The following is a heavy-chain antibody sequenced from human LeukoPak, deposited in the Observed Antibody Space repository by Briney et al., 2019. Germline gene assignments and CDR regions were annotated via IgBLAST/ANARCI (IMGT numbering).Heavy chain of an antibody. CDR3: ARVAVRGLYYMDV. V-gene: IGHV3-11*04. CDR2: MSGSGDSI. CDR1: EFIFSDYY. Sequence: GGSLRLSCAASEFIFSDYYMTWIRQAPGKGLEWLSYMSGSGDSIYYADSVRGRVTISRDNAKNSLYLQMDSLTVDDTGVYYCARVAVRGLYYMDVWGNGTTVIVSS. J-gene: IGHJ6*03.